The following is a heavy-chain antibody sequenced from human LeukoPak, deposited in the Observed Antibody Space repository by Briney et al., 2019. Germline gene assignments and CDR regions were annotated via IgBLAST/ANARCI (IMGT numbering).Heavy chain of an antibody. CDR1: GGSISSYY. CDR2: IYYSGST. Sequence: SETLSLTCTVSGGSISSYYWSWIRQPPGKGLEWIGYIYYSGSTNYNPSLKSRVTISVDTSKNQFSLKLSSVTAADTAVYYCARLGATTFDYWGQGTLVTVSS. D-gene: IGHD1-26*01. V-gene: IGHV4-59*08. J-gene: IGHJ4*02. CDR3: ARLGATTFDY.